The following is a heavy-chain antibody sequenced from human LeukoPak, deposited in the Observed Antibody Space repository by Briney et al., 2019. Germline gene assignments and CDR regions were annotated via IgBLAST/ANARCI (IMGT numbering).Heavy chain of an antibody. CDR1: GFTFSRSW. CDR3: AKDRGPYSSSWLSPFDY. V-gene: IGHV3-7*03. Sequence: PGGSLRLSCAASGFTFSRSWTSWVRQAPGKGLEWVANIKQDGSEKYYVDSVKGRFTISRDNSKNTLYLQMNSLRAEDTAVYYCAKDRGPYSSSWLSPFDYWGQGTLVTVSS. D-gene: IGHD6-13*01. J-gene: IGHJ4*02. CDR2: IKQDGSEK.